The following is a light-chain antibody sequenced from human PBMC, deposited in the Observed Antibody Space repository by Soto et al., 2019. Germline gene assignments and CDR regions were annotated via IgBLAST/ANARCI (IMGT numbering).Light chain of an antibody. V-gene: IGKV3-15*01. CDR2: GAA. Sequence: EIVMTQSPATLSVSPGERATLSCRASQSVFSSLAWYQQKPGQAPRLLIYGAATRATGIPARFSGSGSGTEFTLTISSLQSVDFAVYYCQQYDNWPQTFGQGTKVDIK. J-gene: IGKJ1*01. CDR3: QQYDNWPQT. CDR1: QSVFSS.